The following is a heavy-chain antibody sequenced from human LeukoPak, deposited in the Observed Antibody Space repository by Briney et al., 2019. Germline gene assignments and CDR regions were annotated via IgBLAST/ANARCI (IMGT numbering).Heavy chain of an antibody. CDR1: GYTFTGYY. D-gene: IGHD3-3*01. CDR2: INPNSGGT. CDR3: AREGFTISPYYYMDV. J-gene: IGHJ6*03. V-gene: IGHV1-2*02. Sequence: GASVKVSCKASGYTFTGYYMHWVRQAPGQGLEWMGWINPNSGGTNYAQKLQGRVTMTTDTSTSTAYMELRSLRSDDTAVYYCAREGFTISPYYYMDVWGKGTTVTVSS.